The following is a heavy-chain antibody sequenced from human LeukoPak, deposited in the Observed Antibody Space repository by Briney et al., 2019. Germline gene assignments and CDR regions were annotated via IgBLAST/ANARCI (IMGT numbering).Heavy chain of an antibody. CDR1: GGSISSGTYY. V-gene: IGHV4-61*02. Sequence: PSQTLSLTCTVSGGSISSGTYYWSWIRQPAGKGLEWIGRISTSGRTNYNPSLKSRVTMSVVTSKNQFSLNLSSVTAADTAVYYCARVSGTYYYYYYYGMDVWGQGTTVTVSS. D-gene: IGHD1-7*01. CDR2: ISTSGRT. CDR3: ARVSGTYYYYYYYGMDV. J-gene: IGHJ6*02.